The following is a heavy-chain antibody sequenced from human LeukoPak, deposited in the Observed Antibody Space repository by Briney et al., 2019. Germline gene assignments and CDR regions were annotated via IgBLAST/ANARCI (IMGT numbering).Heavy chain of an antibody. CDR1: GGSISSGSYY. CDR3: ASGQGALFDS. D-gene: IGHD1-26*01. Sequence: SQTLSLTCTVSGGSISSGSYYWSWIRQPAGKGLERVGHVYTTGSTNYNPSLKSRVTISVDTSKNQFSLNLNSVTAADTAVYYCASGQGALFDSWGQGTLVTVSS. CDR2: VYTTGST. J-gene: IGHJ4*02. V-gene: IGHV4-61*09.